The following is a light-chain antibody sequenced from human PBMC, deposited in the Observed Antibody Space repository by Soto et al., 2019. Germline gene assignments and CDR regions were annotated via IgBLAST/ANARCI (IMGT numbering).Light chain of an antibody. CDR2: DNN. V-gene: IGLV1-51*01. J-gene: IGLJ2*01. CDR1: SSNIGNNY. CDR3: GTWDSSLSAGGVV. Sequence: QSVLTQPPSVSAAPGQKVTISCSGSSSNIGNNYVSWYQQLPGTAPKLHIYDNNKRPSGIPDRFSGSKSGTSATLGITGLQTGDEADYYCGTWDSSLSAGGVVFGGGTKLTVL.